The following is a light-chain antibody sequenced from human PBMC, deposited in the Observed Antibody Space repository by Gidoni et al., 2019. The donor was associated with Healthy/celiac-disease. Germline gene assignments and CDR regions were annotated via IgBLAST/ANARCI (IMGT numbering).Light chain of an antibody. CDR1: QSISSY. CDR3: QQSYSTGFT. Sequence: TQTPPSPSSLSASVGDRVTITCRASQSISSYLHWYQQKPGKAPKLLIYAASSLQSGVPTRFRGSGSGTDFTLTISSLQPEDFATYYCQQSYSTGFTFGPXTKVDIK. V-gene: IGKV1-39*01. CDR2: AAS. J-gene: IGKJ3*01.